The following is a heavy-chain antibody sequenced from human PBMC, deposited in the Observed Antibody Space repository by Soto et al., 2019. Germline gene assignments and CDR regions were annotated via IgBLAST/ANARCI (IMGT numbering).Heavy chain of an antibody. V-gene: IGHV1-46*03. J-gene: IGHJ6*02. D-gene: IGHD3-9*01. CDR3: ARDVTYYDILTGYGVRVYYYYGMDV. CDR1: GYTFTSYY. Sequence: SLKVSCKASGYTFTSYYMHWVRHAPAQGLEWMGIINPSGGSTSYAQKFQGRVTMTRDTSTSTVYMELSSLRSEDTAVYYCARDVTYYDILTGYGVRVYYYYGMDVWG. CDR2: INPSGGST.